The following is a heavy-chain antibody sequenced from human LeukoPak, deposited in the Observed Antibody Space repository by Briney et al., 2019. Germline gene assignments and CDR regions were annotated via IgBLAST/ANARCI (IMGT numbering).Heavy chain of an antibody. V-gene: IGHV1-8*01. CDR2: MNPNSGNT. CDR3: ARYSSSWYSDNDY. J-gene: IGHJ4*02. Sequence: ASVKVSCKASGYTFTSYDINWVRQATGQGLEWMGWMNPNSGNTGYAQKFQGRVTMTRNTSISAAYMELSSLRSEDTAVYYCARYSSSWYSDNDYWGQGTLVTVSS. CDR1: GYTFTSYD. D-gene: IGHD6-13*01.